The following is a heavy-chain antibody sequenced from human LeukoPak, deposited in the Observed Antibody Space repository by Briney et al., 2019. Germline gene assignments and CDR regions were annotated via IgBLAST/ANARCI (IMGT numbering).Heavy chain of an antibody. Sequence: PGGSLRLSCAASGFTFSSYAMSWVRQAPGKGLEWVPAISGSGGSTYYADSVKGRFTISRDNAKNSLYLQMNSLRAEDTAVYYCAELGITMIGGVWGKGTTVTISS. CDR3: AELGITMIGGV. CDR2: ISGSGGST. D-gene: IGHD3-10*02. J-gene: IGHJ6*04. CDR1: GFTFSSYA. V-gene: IGHV3-23*01.